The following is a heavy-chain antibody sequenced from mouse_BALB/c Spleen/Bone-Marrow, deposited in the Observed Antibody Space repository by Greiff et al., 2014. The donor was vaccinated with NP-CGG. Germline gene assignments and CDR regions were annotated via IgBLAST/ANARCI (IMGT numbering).Heavy chain of an antibody. CDR2: IWAGGST. J-gene: IGHJ1*01. V-gene: IGHV2-9*02. CDR1: GFSLTSYG. Sequence: HVQLQQPGPGLVAPSQSLSITCTVSGFSLTSYGVHWVRQPPGKGLEWLGVIWAGGSTNYNSALMSRLSISKDNSKSQVFLKMNSLQTDDTAMYYCARVTGTDWYFDVWGAGTSVTVSS. CDR3: ARVTGTDWYFDV. D-gene: IGHD4-1*01.